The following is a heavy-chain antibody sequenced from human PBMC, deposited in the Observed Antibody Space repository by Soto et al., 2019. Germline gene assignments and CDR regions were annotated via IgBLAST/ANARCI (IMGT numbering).Heavy chain of an antibody. CDR2: FDPEDGET. J-gene: IGHJ4*02. CDR3: ATQAVGYCSSTSCYWGFFDY. V-gene: IGHV1-24*01. Sequence: QVQLVQSGAEVKKPGASVKVSCKVSGYTLTELSMHWVRQAPGKGLEWMGGFDPEDGETIYAQKFQGRVTMTEATSTDTAYMELSSLRSEDTAVYYCATQAVGYCSSTSCYWGFFDYWGQGTLVTVSS. CDR1: GYTLTELS. D-gene: IGHD2-2*01.